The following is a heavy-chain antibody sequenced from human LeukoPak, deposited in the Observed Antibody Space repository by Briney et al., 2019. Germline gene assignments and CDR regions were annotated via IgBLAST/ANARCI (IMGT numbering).Heavy chain of an antibody. CDR1: GGSLSGYY. D-gene: IGHD6-13*01. J-gene: IGHJ6*03. CDR3: ARALSSSWVPDYMDV. CDR2: INHSGST. V-gene: IGHV4-34*01. Sequence: PSETLSLTCAVSGGSLSGYYWTWIRQPPGKGLEWIGEINHSGSTNYNPSLKSRVTISVDTSKKQFFLKLNSVTAADTAVYYCARALSSSWVPDYMDVWGKGTTVTISS.